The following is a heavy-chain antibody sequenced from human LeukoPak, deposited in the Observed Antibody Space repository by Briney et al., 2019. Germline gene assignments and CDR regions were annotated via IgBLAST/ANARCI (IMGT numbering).Heavy chain of an antibody. Sequence: GGSLRLSCAASGFTFSDYYMSWIRQAPGKGLESVAYISSSGSTIYYADSVKGRFTISRDNAKNSLYLQMNSLRAEDTAVYYCARDQLGDRGDSSDYWGQGTLLTVSS. CDR1: GFTFSDYY. D-gene: IGHD3-16*01. V-gene: IGHV3-11*01. J-gene: IGHJ4*02. CDR2: ISSSGSTI. CDR3: ARDQLGDRGDSSDY.